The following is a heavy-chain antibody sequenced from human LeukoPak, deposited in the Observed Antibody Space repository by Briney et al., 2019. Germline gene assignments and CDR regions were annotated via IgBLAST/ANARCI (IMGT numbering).Heavy chain of an antibody. CDR1: GGSISSSNW. Sequence: SETLSLTCAVSGGSISSSNWWSWVRQPPGKGLEWIGEIYHSGSTNYSPSLKSRVTMSVDKSKNQFSLKLSSVTAADTAVYYCARGPPNWGYDYWGPGTLVTVSS. CDR3: ARGPPNWGYDY. D-gene: IGHD7-27*01. V-gene: IGHV4-4*02. J-gene: IGHJ4*02. CDR2: IYHSGST.